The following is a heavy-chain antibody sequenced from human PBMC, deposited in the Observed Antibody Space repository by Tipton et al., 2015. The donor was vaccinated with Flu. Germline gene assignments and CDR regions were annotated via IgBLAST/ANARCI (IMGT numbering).Heavy chain of an antibody. CDR2: ISGSGGST. D-gene: IGHD1-26*01. J-gene: IGHJ4*02. CDR3: AKGEVVGAYYFDY. CDR1: GFTFSSYA. Sequence: CAASGFTFSSYAMSWVRQAPGKGLEWVSAISGSGGSTYYADSVKGRFTISRDNSKNTLYLQMNSLRAEDTAVYYCAKGEVVGAYYFDYWGQGTLVTVSS. V-gene: IGHV3-23*01.